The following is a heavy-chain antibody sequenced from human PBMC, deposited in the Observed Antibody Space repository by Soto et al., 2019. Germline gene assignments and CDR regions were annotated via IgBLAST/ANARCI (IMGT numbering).Heavy chain of an antibody. CDR3: AGAYGSGSYPDY. J-gene: IGHJ4*02. V-gene: IGHV1-46*01. CDR1: GYTFTSYY. CDR2: INPSGGST. Sequence: GASVKVSCKASGYTFTSYYMHWVRQAPGQGLEWMGKINPSGGSTSYAQKFQGRVTMTRDTSTSTVYMELSSLRSEDTAVYYCAGAYGSGSYPDYWGQGTLVTVSS. D-gene: IGHD3-10*01.